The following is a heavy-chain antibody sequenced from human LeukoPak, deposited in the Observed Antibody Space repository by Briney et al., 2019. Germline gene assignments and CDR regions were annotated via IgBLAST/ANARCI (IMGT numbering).Heavy chain of an antibody. J-gene: IGHJ4*02. CDR2: IYYSGST. CDR3: ARQAPGYCSGGSCYSTKYYFDY. D-gene: IGHD2-15*01. CDR1: GGSISPYY. V-gene: IGHV4-59*08. Sequence: SETLSLTCTVSGGSISPYYWSWIRQPAGKGLEWIGYIYYSGSTNYNPSLKSRVTISVDTSKNQFSLKLNSVTAADTAVYYCARQAPGYCSGGSCYSTKYYFDYWGQGTLVTVSS.